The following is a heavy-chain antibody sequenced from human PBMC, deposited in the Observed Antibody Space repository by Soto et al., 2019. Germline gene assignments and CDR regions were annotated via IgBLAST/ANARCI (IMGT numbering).Heavy chain of an antibody. CDR1: GGTFSSYA. Sequence: SVKVSCKASGGTFSSYAISWVRQAPGQGLEWMGGIIPIFGTANYAQKFQGRVTITADESTSTAYMELSSLRSEDTAVYYCARDRDDVLMVYAHYYYYGMDVWGQGTTVTVSS. CDR3: ARDRDDVLMVYAHYYYYGMDV. D-gene: IGHD2-8*01. V-gene: IGHV1-69*13. J-gene: IGHJ6*02. CDR2: IIPIFGTA.